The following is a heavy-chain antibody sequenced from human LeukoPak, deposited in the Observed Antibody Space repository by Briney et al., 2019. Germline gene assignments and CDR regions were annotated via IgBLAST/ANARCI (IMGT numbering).Heavy chain of an antibody. V-gene: IGHV3-21*04. CDR1: GFTFSSYS. D-gene: IGHD4-11*01. CDR2: ISSSSSYI. CDR3: ARATTVTTYYYCGMDI. Sequence: PGGSLRLSCAASGFTFSSYSMNWVRQAPGKGLEWVSSISSSSSYIYYADSVKGRFTISRDNAKNSLYLQMNSLRAEDTAVYYCARATTVTTYYYCGMDIWGQGTTVTVSS. J-gene: IGHJ6*02.